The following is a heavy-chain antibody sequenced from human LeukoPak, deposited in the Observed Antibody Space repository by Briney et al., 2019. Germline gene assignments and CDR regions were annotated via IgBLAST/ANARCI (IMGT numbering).Heavy chain of an antibody. D-gene: IGHD3-10*01. J-gene: IGHJ3*02. CDR2: IVAVFGTA. Sequence: ASVKVSCKASGGTFSSYAISWVRQAPGQGLEWMGGIVAVFGTAKYAQKLQGRVTITADESTSTAYMELSSLRSEDTAVYYCARDAGYTMVRGIPSAFDIWGQGTMVTVSS. CDR3: ARDAGYTMVRGIPSAFDI. V-gene: IGHV1-69*13. CDR1: GGTFSSYA.